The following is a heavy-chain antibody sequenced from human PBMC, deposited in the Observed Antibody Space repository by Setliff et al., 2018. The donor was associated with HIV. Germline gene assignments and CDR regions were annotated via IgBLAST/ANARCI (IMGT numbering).Heavy chain of an antibody. D-gene: IGHD1-26*01. V-gene: IGHV4-38-2*01. CDR1: GYSISSGHY. Sequence: PSETLSLTCAVSGYSISSGHYWGWIRQPPGKGLEWIGSIYHSGTTYDNPSLKSRVTISVDTSKNQFSLKLSSVTAADTAVYYCGRGGATTFFDYWGQGTLVTVSS. CDR2: IYHSGTT. CDR3: GRGGATTFFDY. J-gene: IGHJ4*02.